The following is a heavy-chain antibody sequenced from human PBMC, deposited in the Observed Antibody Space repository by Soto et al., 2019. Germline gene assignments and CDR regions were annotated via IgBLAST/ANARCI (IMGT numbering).Heavy chain of an antibody. V-gene: IGHV4-4*02. CDR3: ARHIAVAGTRGFDY. CDR1: GGSISETYW. CDR2: ISHRGTP. Sequence: QVQLQESGPGLVEPSETLSLTCAVSGGSISETYWWSWVRQPPGKGLEWIGEISHRGTPHYNPSLCSRVTMSTDTSRNQISLTLMSVTAADSASYYCARHIAVAGTRGFDYWGQGTLVTVSS. J-gene: IGHJ4*02. D-gene: IGHD6-19*01.